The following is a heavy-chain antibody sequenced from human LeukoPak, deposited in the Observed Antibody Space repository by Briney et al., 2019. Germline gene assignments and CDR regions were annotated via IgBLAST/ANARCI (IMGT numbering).Heavy chain of an antibody. D-gene: IGHD1-1*01. CDR3: ARAYNWNDPSPFDY. V-gene: IGHV3-21*01. J-gene: IGHJ4*02. Sequence: GGSLRLSCAASGFTFSRYSMNWVRQAPGKGLEWVSSISRSSYIYYQDSGKGRFTISRDNAKNSLYLQMNSLRAEDTAVYYCARAYNWNDPSPFDYWGQGTLVTVSS. CDR1: GFTFSRYS. CDR2: ISRSSYI.